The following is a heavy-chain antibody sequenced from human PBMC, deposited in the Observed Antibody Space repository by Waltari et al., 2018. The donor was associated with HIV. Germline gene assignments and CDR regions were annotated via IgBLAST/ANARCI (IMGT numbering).Heavy chain of an antibody. Sequence: QVQLVQSGAEVKKPGASVKVSCKASGYTFTSYYMHWVRQAPGQGLAWMGIINPSGGSTSYAQKFQGRVSMTRDTSTSTVYMELSSLRSEDTAVYYCARDLGYCSSTSCYYYYGMDVWGQGTTVTVSS. J-gene: IGHJ6*02. V-gene: IGHV1-46*01. CDR1: GYTFTSYY. CDR2: INPSGGST. CDR3: ARDLGYCSSTSCYYYYGMDV. D-gene: IGHD2-2*01.